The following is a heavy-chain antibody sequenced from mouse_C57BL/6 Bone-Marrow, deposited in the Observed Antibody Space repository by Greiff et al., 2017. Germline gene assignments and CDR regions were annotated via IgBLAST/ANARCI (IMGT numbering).Heavy chain of an antibody. CDR3: ARWGWCSYAMDY. CDR1: GYAFSSYW. Sequence: QVQLQQSGAELVKPGASVKISCKASGYAFSSYWMNWVKQRPGKGLEWIGQIFPGDGDTNYNGKFKGKATFTADTSSNTAYMQLSSLTTEDSAIYYCARWGWCSYAMDYWGQGTSVTVSS. J-gene: IGHJ4*01. D-gene: IGHD1-1*02. V-gene: IGHV1-80*01. CDR2: IFPGDGDT.